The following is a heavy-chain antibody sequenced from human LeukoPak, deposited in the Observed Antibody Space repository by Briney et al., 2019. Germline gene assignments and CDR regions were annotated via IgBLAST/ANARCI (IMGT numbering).Heavy chain of an antibody. J-gene: IGHJ4*02. CDR1: GFTFSTYV. V-gene: IGHV3-23*01. CDR2: ISGSGSST. CDR3: ARFQLALSFDY. D-gene: IGHD6-13*01. Sequence: GGSLRLSCAASGFTFSTYVMSWVRQAPGKGLEWVSTISGSGSSTYYADSVKGRFTISRDNSKNTLYLQMNSLRVEDTAVYYCARFQLALSFDYWGQGTLVTVSS.